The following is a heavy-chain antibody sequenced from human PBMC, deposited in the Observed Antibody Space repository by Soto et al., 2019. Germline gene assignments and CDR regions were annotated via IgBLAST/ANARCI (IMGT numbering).Heavy chain of an antibody. J-gene: IGHJ4*01. D-gene: IGHD2-15*01. CDR3: ASRYCSGGSCSIDC. CDR1: GGSVSSGSYY. V-gene: IGHV4-61*01. Sequence: QVQLQESGPGLVKPSETLSLTCTVSGGSVSSGSYYWSWIRQPPGKGLEWIGYIYYSGSTNYNPPLKSRVTISVEPSNNQYSQKLISVAAVDTAVYYCASRYCSGGSCSIDCWGHGTLVSVSS. CDR2: IYYSGST.